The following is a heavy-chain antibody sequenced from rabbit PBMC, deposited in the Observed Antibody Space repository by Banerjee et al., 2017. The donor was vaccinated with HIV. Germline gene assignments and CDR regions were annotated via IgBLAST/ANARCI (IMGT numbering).Heavy chain of an antibody. CDR1: GFSFSSGYY. J-gene: IGHJ4*01. Sequence: QSLEESGGGLVQPGTSLTLTCTASGFSFSSGYYMSWVRQAPGKGLEWIACIDAGSSGSTYYASWAKGRFTISKTSSTTVTLQMTSLTAADTATYFCARDMDYTYGYAGYYLWGPGTLVTVS. V-gene: IGHV1S40*01. D-gene: IGHD6-1*01. CDR2: IDAGSSGST. CDR3: ARDMDYTYGYAGYYL.